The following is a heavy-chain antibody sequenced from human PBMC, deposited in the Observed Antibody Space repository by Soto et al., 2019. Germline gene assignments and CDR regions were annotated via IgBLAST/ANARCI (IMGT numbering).Heavy chain of an antibody. D-gene: IGHD3-16*02. J-gene: IGHJ5*02. CDR1: GGTFSSYA. V-gene: IGHV1-69*06. CDR3: AREAKYDYVWGSYRSRAFDP. CDR2: IIPIFGTA. Sequence: SVKVSCKASGGTFSSYAISWVRQAPGQGLEWMGGIIPIFGTANYAQKFQGRVTITADKSTSTAYMELSSLRSEDTAVYYCAREAKYDYVWGSYRSRAFDPWGQGTLVTVSS.